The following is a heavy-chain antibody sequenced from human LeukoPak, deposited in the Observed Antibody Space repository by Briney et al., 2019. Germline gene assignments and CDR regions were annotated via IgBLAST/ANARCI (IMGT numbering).Heavy chain of an antibody. CDR1: GGSIGSGGYY. V-gene: IGHV4-31*03. D-gene: IGHD3-22*01. CDR3: ARAGDSSGYYYDY. J-gene: IGHJ4*02. CDR2: IYYSGST. Sequence: SQTLSLTCTVSGGSIGSGGYYWSWIRQHPGKGLEWIGYIYYSGSTYYNPSLKSRVTISVDTSKNQFSLKLSSVTAADTAVYYCARAGDSSGYYYDYWGQGTLVTVSS.